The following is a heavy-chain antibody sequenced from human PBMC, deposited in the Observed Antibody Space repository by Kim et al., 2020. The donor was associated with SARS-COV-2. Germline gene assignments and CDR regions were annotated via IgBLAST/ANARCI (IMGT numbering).Heavy chain of an antibody. CDR2: ISPNTGDT. Sequence: ASVKVSCKASGYIFTGDYMHWVRQAPGQGLEWMGWISPNTGDTSYAQNFRGRVTMTRDTSISTAYMELSSLRSDDTAVYYCARRGGGCYYDYWGQGTLVTVSS. V-gene: IGHV1-2*02. CDR1: GYIFTGDY. D-gene: IGHD3-10*01. CDR3: ARRGGGCYYDY. J-gene: IGHJ4*02.